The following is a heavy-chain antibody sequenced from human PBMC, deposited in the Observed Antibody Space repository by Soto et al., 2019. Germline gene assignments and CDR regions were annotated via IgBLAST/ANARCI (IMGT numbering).Heavy chain of an antibody. D-gene: IGHD2-15*01. CDR3: ARPYDKPTGYCSGGSCPFDY. J-gene: IGHJ4*02. V-gene: IGHV4-39*01. CDR1: GGSISSSSYY. CDR2: IYYSGST. Sequence: SETLSLTCTVSGGSISSSSYYWGWIRQPPGKGLEWIGSIYYSGSTYYNPSLKSRVTISVDTSKNQFSLKRSSVTAADTAVYYCARPYDKPTGYCSGGSCPFDYWGQGTLVTVSS.